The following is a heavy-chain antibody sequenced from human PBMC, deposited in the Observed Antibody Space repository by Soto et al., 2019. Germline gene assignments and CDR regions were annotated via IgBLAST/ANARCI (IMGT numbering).Heavy chain of an antibody. D-gene: IGHD6-13*01. CDR2: IYYSGST. Sequence: SETLSLTCTVSGGSISSYYWSWIRQPPGKGLEWIGYIYYSGSTNYNPSLKSRVTISVDTSKNQFSLKLSSVTAADTAVYYCARDSRGFIAAAPNYYYYGMDVWGQGTTVTVSS. J-gene: IGHJ6*02. CDR3: ARDSRGFIAAAPNYYYYGMDV. V-gene: IGHV4-59*01. CDR1: GGSISSYY.